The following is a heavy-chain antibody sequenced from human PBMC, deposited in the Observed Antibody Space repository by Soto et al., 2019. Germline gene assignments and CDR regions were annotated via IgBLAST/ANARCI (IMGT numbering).Heavy chain of an antibody. CDR2: IKSKTDGGTT. Sequence: GGSLRLSCAASGFTFSNAWMNWVRQAPGKGLEWVGRIKSKTDGGTTDYAAPVKGRFTISRDDSKNTLYLQMNSLKTEDTAVYYCTKDLWSLEPPPLSTQLELLSPYYYYGMDVWGQGTTVTVSS. J-gene: IGHJ6*02. V-gene: IGHV3-15*07. D-gene: IGHD1-7*01. CDR1: GFTFSNAW. CDR3: TKDLWSLEPPPLSTQLELLSPYYYYGMDV.